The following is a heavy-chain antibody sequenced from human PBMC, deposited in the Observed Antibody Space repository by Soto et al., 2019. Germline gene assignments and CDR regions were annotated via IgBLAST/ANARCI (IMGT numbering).Heavy chain of an antibody. CDR1: GFDFSKYN. Sequence: VESGGGLIQPGGSLRLSCAGSGFDFSKYNMDWVRQAPGKGLEWISYISNTSRTKFYADSVKGRFTISRDNARNSLFLEMNSLRDEDTAVYYCARDGNRGYDMDVWGQGTTVTVSS. CDR2: ISNTSRTK. CDR3: ARDGNRGYDMDV. J-gene: IGHJ6*02. D-gene: IGHD1-1*01. V-gene: IGHV3-48*02.